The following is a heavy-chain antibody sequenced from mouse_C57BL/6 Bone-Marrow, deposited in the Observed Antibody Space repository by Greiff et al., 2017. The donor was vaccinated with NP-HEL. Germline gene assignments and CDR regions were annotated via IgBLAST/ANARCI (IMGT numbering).Heavy chain of an antibody. CDR1: GFTFSDYG. CDR2: ISSGSRTI. J-gene: IGHJ4*01. V-gene: IGHV5-17*01. D-gene: IGHD2-12*01. CDR3: ARRYRGLYYYAMDY. Sequence: EVQLQESGGGLVKPGGSLKLSCAASGFTFSDYGMPWVRQAPEKWLDWVAYISSGSRTIYYADTVKGRFTISRDNAKNTLFLQMTSLRSEDTAMYYCARRYRGLYYYAMDYWGQGTSVTVSS.